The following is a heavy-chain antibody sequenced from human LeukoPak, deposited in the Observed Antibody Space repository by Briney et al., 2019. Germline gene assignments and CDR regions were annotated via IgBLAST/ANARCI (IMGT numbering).Heavy chain of an antibody. D-gene: IGHD1-26*01. J-gene: IGHJ4*02. CDR1: GFTFSSYW. V-gene: IGHV3-7*01. CDR3: ARNSGSNPFDY. Sequence: GGPLRLSRAAPGFTFSSYWLSWVRQALGKGLGWVASIEQDGSQKYYVDSVRGRFTISRDNAKNSVYLQTNRLRVEDTAVYYCARNSGSNPFDYWGQGTLVTVSS. CDR2: IEQDGSQK.